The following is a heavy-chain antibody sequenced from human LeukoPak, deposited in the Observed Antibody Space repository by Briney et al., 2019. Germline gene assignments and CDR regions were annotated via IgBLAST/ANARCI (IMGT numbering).Heavy chain of an antibody. CDR3: ARVPRTSGYSSGPMDV. CDR1: GGSFSGYY. CDR2: INHSGST. J-gene: IGHJ6*02. D-gene: IGHD6-19*01. Sequence: SETLSLTCAVYGGSFSGYYWSWIRQPPGKGLEWIGEINHSGSTNYNPSLKSRVTISVDTSKNQFSLKLSSVTAADTAVYYCARVPRTSGYSSGPMDVWGQGTTVTVSS. V-gene: IGHV4-34*01.